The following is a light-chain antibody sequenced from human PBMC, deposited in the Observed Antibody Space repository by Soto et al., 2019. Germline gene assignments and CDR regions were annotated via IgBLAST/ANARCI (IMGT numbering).Light chain of an antibody. J-gene: IGKJ5*01. V-gene: IGKV1-33*01. CDR3: QQCNNLPIT. Sequence: DIQMTQSPSSLSASVGDRVTITCQASQDISNYLNWYQQKPGKAPKLLIYDASNLETGVPSRFSGSGSGTDFTFTISSLQPEDIATYYCQQCNNLPITFGQGTRLENK. CDR1: QDISNY. CDR2: DAS.